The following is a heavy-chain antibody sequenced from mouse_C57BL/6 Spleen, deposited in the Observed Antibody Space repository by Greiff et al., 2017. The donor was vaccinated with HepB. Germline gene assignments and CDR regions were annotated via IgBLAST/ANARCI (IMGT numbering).Heavy chain of an antibody. CDR3: ARRDYGSSYDDY. V-gene: IGHV1-76*01. CDR2: IYPGSGNT. CDR1: GYTFTDYY. D-gene: IGHD1-1*01. J-gene: IGHJ2*01. Sequence: VKLQESGAELVRPGASVKLSCKASGYTFTDYYINWVKQRPGQGLEWIARIYPGSGNTYYNEKFKGKATLTAEKSSSTAYMQLSSLTSEDSAVYFCARRDYGSSYDDYWGQGTTLTVSS.